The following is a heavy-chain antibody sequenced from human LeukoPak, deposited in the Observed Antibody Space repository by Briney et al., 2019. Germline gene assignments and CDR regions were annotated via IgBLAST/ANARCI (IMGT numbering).Heavy chain of an antibody. D-gene: IGHD5-12*01. V-gene: IGHV3-23*01. Sequence: GGSLRLSCAASRFTFNSYAMSWVRQAPGKGLEWVSVIGGSNGITFYVGSVKGRFTISRDNSKDTLYPQMNSLRAEDTAVYYCARNENSGWGYFDYWGQGTLVTVSS. CDR2: IGGSNGIT. J-gene: IGHJ4*02. CDR3: ARNENSGWGYFDY. CDR1: RFTFNSYA.